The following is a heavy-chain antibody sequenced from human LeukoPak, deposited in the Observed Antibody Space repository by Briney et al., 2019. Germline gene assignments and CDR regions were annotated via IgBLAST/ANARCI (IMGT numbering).Heavy chain of an antibody. D-gene: IGHD1/OR15-1a*01. Sequence: TGGSLRLSSAASVFTSSFFAMSWVRQAPGKGLQWVSAISGSGNGTVYADSVKGRFTISTDNSKNTLYLQMNGLRADDTAVYYCARTERFASWGQGTLVTVSS. CDR2: ISGSGNGT. CDR3: ARTERFAS. V-gene: IGHV3-23*01. J-gene: IGHJ4*02. CDR1: VFTSSFFA.